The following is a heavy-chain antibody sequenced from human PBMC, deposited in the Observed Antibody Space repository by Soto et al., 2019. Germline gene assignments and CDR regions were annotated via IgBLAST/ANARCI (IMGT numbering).Heavy chain of an antibody. Sequence: QVQLVQSGAEVKKPGASVKVSCKASGYTFTSYGISWVRQAPGQGLEWMGWISGYNGNTNYVRSLQGRVTMTTDTSTSTAFMELRSLKSDDTAMYYCARVGAEPELRRYSDYWGQGTLVSVSS. D-gene: IGHD1-7*01. CDR2: ISGYNGNT. J-gene: IGHJ4*02. V-gene: IGHV1-18*04. CDR1: GYTFTSYG. CDR3: ARVGAEPELRRYSDY.